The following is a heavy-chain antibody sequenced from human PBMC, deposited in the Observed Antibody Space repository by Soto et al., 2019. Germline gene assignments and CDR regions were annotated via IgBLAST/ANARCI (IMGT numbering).Heavy chain of an antibody. CDR1: GFTFSSYS. CDR3: ARDSDYYDSSGYYPEYFQH. CDR2: ISRSSSTT. J-gene: IGHJ1*01. V-gene: IGHV3-48*02. Sequence: EVQLVESGGGLVQPGGSLRLSCAASGFTFSSYSMNWVRQAPGKGREWVSYISRSSSTTYYADSVKGRFTISRDNAKNSLYLQMNSLRDEDTAVYYCARDSDYYDSSGYYPEYFQHWGQGTLVTVSS. D-gene: IGHD3-22*01.